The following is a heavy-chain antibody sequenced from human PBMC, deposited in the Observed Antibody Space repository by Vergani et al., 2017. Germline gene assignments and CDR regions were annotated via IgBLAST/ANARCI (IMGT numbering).Heavy chain of an antibody. CDR2: INDSGST. J-gene: IGHJ4*02. Sequence: QVQLQQWGAGLLKPSETLSLTCAVYGGSFSDYYWSWIRQPPGKGLEWIGEINDSGSTNYNPSLKSRVTISVDTSKNQFSLKLSSVTAADTAVYYCARFLGIAVAGTFDYWGQGTLVTVSS. D-gene: IGHD6-19*01. CDR3: ARFLGIAVAGTFDY. CDR1: GGSFSDYY. V-gene: IGHV4-34*01.